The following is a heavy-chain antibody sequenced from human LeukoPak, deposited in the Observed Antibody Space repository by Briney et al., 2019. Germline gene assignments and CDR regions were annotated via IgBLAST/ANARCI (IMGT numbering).Heavy chain of an antibody. CDR2: VNPNSGNT. J-gene: IGHJ4*02. V-gene: IGHV1-8*01. CDR3: ARTPGHGAGATTSFDY. CDR1: GYTFTSYD. D-gene: IGHD1-26*01. Sequence: ASVKVSCKASGYTFTSYDINWVRQATGQGLEWMGWVNPNSGNTGYAQKFQGRVTLTRDTSTSTVYMEVSSLRSEDTAVYYCARTPGHGAGATTSFDYWGQGSLVTVSS.